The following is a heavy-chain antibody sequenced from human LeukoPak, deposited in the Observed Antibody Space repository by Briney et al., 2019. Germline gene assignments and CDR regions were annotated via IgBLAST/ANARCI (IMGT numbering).Heavy chain of an antibody. D-gene: IGHD3-22*01. V-gene: IGHV4-59*01. CDR3: ARIDSSGYPPHFDY. Sequence: SETLSPTCTVSGGSISSYYWSWIRQPPGKGLEWIGYIYYSGSTNYNPSLKSRVTISVDTSKNQFSLKLSSVTAADTAVYYCARIDSSGYPPHFDYWGQGTLVTVSS. CDR2: IYYSGST. CDR1: GGSISSYY. J-gene: IGHJ4*02.